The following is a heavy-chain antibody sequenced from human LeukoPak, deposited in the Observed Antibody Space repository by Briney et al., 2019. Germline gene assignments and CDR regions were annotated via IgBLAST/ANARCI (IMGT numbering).Heavy chain of an antibody. J-gene: IGHJ4*02. CDR3: ARGINFDVLTGYSEGFDY. CDR2: ITTNNGKT. Sequence: GASVKVSCKASGYAFTKYGITWVRRAPGQGLEWMGWITTNNGKTKYAQIFQTRVTTTTDTSTNTAYMELRSLRSGDTAVYYCARGINFDVLTGYSEGFDYWGQGTLVTVSS. D-gene: IGHD3-9*01. CDR1: GYAFTKYG. V-gene: IGHV1-18*01.